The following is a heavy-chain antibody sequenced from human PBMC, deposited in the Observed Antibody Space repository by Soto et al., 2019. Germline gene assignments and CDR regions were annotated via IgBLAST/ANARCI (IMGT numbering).Heavy chain of an antibody. D-gene: IGHD3-10*01. J-gene: IGHJ4*02. CDR1: GGTFSSYT. CDR3: SSTMVRGVPDDFDY. Sequence: QVQLVQSGAEVKKPGSSVKVSCKASGGTFSSYTISWVRQAPGQELEWLGRIIPILGIANYAQKFQGRVTITAAKSTSTAYMELSSLRSEDTAVYYCSSTMVRGVPDDFDYWGQGTLVTVSS. CDR2: IIPILGIA. V-gene: IGHV1-69*02.